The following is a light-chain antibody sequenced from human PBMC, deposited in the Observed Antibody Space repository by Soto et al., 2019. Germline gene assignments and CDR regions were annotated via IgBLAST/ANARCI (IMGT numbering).Light chain of an antibody. CDR2: AAS. CDR3: QQSYSTPYT. Sequence: IHITPSPSSLSSSVGDTVTITFRASQSISSYLNSYQQKPGKAPKLLIYAASSLQSGVPSRFSGSGSGTDFTLTISSLQPEDFATYYCQQSYSTPYTFGQGTKV. J-gene: IGKJ2*01. V-gene: IGKV1-39*01. CDR1: QSISSY.